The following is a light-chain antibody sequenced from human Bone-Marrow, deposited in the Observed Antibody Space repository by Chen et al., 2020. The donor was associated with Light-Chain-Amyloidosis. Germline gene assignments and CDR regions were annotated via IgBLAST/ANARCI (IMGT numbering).Light chain of an antibody. J-gene: IGKJ4*01. CDR3: QQYGTSPLT. CDR1: QTISSNY. Sequence: EIVLTQSPGTLSLSPGEGANLSCRASQTISSNYLTWYPQKCGQAPRLLIYGSSSRATGIPDSFTGSGSGTEFTLTINRLEPEDFAMYYCQQYGTSPLTFGGGTKVEIK. CDR2: GSS. V-gene: IGKV3-20*01.